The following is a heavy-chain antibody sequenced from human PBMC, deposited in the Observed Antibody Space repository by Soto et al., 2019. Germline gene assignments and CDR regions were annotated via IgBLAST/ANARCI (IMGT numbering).Heavy chain of an antibody. CDR2: IYHSGTT. CDR1: GGSISSNNW. Sequence: PSETLSLTCTVSGGSISSNNWWSWVRQPPATGLEWIGEIYHSGTTNYNPSLASRVTISVDKSKNQFSLKLSSVTAADTAVYYCAAKGRDNWFDPWGKGTLVTVSS. CDR3: AAKGRDNWFDP. J-gene: IGHJ5*02. V-gene: IGHV4-4*02.